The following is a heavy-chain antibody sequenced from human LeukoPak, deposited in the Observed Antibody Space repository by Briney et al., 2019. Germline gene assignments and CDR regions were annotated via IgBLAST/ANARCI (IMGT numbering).Heavy chain of an antibody. D-gene: IGHD2/OR15-2a*01. CDR3: AKYVSAKGPPYALDV. Sequence: GGSLRLSYAASEFTFSSYAMQWVRQAPGKGLEWVSGISASGGSTWYADSVKGRFTISRDNSENTLYLQMNSLRAEDTAVYYCAKYVSAKGPPYALDVWGQGTTVTVSS. CDR1: EFTFSSYA. V-gene: IGHV3-23*01. J-gene: IGHJ6*02. CDR2: ISASGGST.